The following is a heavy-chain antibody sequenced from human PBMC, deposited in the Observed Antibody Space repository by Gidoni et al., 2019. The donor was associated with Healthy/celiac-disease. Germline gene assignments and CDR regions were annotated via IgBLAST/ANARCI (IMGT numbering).Heavy chain of an antibody. D-gene: IGHD6-19*01. Sequence: QLQLQESGPGLVKPSETLSLTCTVSGGSISSSSYYWGWIRQPPGKGLEWIGSIYYSGSTYYNPSLKSRVTISVDTSKNQFSLKLSSGTAADTAVYYCARQDIAVAGVFDYWGQGTLVTVSS. V-gene: IGHV4-39*01. CDR2: IYYSGST. CDR1: GGSISSSSYY. J-gene: IGHJ4*02. CDR3: ARQDIAVAGVFDY.